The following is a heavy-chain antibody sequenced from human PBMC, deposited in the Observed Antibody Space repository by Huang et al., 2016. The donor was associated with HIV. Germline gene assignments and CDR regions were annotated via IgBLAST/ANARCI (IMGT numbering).Heavy chain of an antibody. J-gene: IGHJ4*02. CDR2: FTDGSNKR. V-gene: IGHV3-23*01. CDR1: GFTFSGYA. CDR3: AKDADTSGYDVLGPFGS. Sequence: EVLLLESGGGLVQPGGSLRLSCVASGFTFSGYAMSWVRQATGKGLGWVSGFTDGSNKRDYAHSWKGRVAVSRDDSTNTLYLQMNSLRAEDTAVYYCAKDADTSGYDVLGPFGSWGQGTLVTVSS. D-gene: IGHD3-3*01.